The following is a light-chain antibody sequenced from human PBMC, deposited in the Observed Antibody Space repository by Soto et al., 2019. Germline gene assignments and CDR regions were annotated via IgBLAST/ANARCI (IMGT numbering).Light chain of an antibody. Sequence: IGLTQSPSTLSLSPGERATLSCRASESVAGYLDWYHQKPGQAPRPLIHGATTRATGIPARFSGSGSGTEFTLTISSLQSEDFALYYCQQYNKWPQTFGQGTRLEIK. J-gene: IGKJ5*01. CDR1: ESVAGY. CDR2: GAT. CDR3: QQYNKWPQT. V-gene: IGKV3-15*01.